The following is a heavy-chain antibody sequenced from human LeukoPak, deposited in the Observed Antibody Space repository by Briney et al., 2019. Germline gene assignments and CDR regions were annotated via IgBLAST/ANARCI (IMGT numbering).Heavy chain of an antibody. CDR3: ARRGRCSSTSCYHRGGHAFDI. Sequence: SETLSLTCTVSGGSISSYYWSWIRQSPGKGLEWIGYIYYSGSTNYNPSLKSRVTMSVDTSKNQFSLKLSSVTAADTAVYYCARRGRCSSTSCYHRGGHAFDIWGQGTMVTVSS. J-gene: IGHJ3*02. CDR1: GGSISSYY. V-gene: IGHV4-59*12. D-gene: IGHD2-2*01. CDR2: IYYSGST.